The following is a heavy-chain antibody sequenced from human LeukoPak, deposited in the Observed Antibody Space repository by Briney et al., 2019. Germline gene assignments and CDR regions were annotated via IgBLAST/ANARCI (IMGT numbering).Heavy chain of an antibody. CDR3: ARGSSSSWYEFSYYYMDV. CDR2: SIPIFGTA. D-gene: IGHD6-13*01. Sequence: SVKVSCKTSGGTFSSYVIRWVRQAPGQGLEWMGGSIPIFGTANYAQKFQGRVTITADESTSTAYMELSSLRSEDTAVYYCARGSSSSWYEFSYYYMDVWGKGTTVTVSS. CDR1: GGTFSSYV. J-gene: IGHJ6*03. V-gene: IGHV1-69*13.